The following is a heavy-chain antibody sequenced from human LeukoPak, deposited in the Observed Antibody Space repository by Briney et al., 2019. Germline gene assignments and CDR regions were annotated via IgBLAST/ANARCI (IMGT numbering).Heavy chain of an antibody. V-gene: IGHV3-21*01. Sequence: GGSLRLPCAASGFTFSSYSMNWVRQAPGKGLEWVSSISSSSSYIYYADSVKGRFTISRDNAKNSLYLQMNSLRAEDTAVYYCARDKGDYYYGMDVWGKGTTVTVSS. CDR3: ARDKGDYYYGMDV. J-gene: IGHJ6*04. CDR2: ISSSSSYI. CDR1: GFTFSSYS.